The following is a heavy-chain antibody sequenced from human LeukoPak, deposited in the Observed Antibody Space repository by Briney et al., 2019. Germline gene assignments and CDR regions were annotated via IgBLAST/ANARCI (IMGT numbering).Heavy chain of an antibody. CDR2: IIPIFGTA. CDR1: GGTFSSYA. Sequence: SVKVSCKASGGTFSSYAISWVRQAPGQGLEWMGGIIPIFGTANYAQKFQGGVTITADESTSTAYMELSSLRSEDTAVYYCARGGYSSENGMDVWGQGTTVTVSS. CDR3: ARGGYSSENGMDV. J-gene: IGHJ6*02. V-gene: IGHV1-69*13. D-gene: IGHD6-19*01.